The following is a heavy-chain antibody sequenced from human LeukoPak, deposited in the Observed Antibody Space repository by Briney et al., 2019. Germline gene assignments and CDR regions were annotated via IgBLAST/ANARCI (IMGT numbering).Heavy chain of an antibody. D-gene: IGHD1-26*01. CDR1: GFTFSNFW. J-gene: IGHJ4*02. CDR2: IKQDETEK. Sequence: HPGGSLRLSCTASGFTFSNFWMGWVRQAPGKGLEWVANIKQDETEKFYLGSVKGRFTISRDNAKNSLYLQMNSLRAEDTALYYCAKSNSGSYHFYFDHWGQGTLVTVSS. V-gene: IGHV3-7*03. CDR3: AKSNSGSYHFYFDH.